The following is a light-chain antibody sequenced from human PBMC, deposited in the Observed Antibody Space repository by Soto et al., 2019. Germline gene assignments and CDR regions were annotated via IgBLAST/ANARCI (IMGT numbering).Light chain of an antibody. J-gene: IGKJ2*01. CDR3: QQYNSYPMYT. V-gene: IGKV1-5*01. CDR1: QSISSW. Sequence: DIQMTQSPSTLSASVGDRVTITCRASQSISSWLAWYQQKPGKATKLLIYDASSWESGVPSRFSGSGSGTEFTLTISSLQPDDFATYYCQQYNSYPMYTFGQGTKLEIK. CDR2: DAS.